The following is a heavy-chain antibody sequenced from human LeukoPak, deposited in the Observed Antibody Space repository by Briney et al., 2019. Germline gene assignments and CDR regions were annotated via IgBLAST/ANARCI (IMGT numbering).Heavy chain of an antibody. CDR1: GFTFSSHG. CDR2: ITGGGTT. CDR3: AKDRYWLALDD. V-gene: IGHV3-23*01. Sequence: PGGSLRLSCAASGFTFSSHGMNWVRQAPGKGLEWVSGITGGGTTYYADSVKGRVTISRDNSKNTLYLQMNSLRAEDTAVYYCAKDRYWLALDDWGQGTLVTVSS. D-gene: IGHD6-19*01. J-gene: IGHJ4*02.